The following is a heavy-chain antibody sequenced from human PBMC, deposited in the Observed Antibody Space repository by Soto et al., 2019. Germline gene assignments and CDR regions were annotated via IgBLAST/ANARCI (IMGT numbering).Heavy chain of an antibody. CDR3: ARYYFVGLDY. CDR1: GGSVSSGSYY. D-gene: IGHD3-10*01. CDR2: IYYSGST. Sequence: SETLSLTCTFSGGSVSSGSYYLSWIRQPPGKGLEWIGYIYYSGSTNYNPSLKSRVTISVDTSKNQFSLKLSSVTAADTAVYYCARYYFVGLDYWGQGTLVTVSS. J-gene: IGHJ4*02. V-gene: IGHV4-61*01.